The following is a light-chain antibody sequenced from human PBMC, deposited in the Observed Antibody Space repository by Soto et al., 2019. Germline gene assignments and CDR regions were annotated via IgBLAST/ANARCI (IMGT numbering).Light chain of an antibody. CDR3: QSYDSTLSARYV. Sequence: QSVLTQPASVSGSPGQSITISCTGTSSDIGDYNYVSWYQHHPGKAPKLIIFEVSYRPSGVSNRFSGSKSGNTASLTISGLQAEDEADYYCQSYDSTLSARYVFGTGTKLTVL. CDR2: EVS. V-gene: IGLV2-14*01. CDR1: SSDIGDYNY. J-gene: IGLJ1*01.